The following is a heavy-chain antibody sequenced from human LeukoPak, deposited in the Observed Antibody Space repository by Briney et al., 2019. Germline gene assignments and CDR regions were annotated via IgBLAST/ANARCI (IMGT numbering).Heavy chain of an antibody. CDR3: ARWAPKIFRYYFDY. V-gene: IGHV4-39*07. CDR1: GGSISSSSYF. J-gene: IGHJ4*02. Sequence: ASETLSLTCTVSGGSISSSSYFWGWIRQPPGKGLEWIGSIYYSGSTYYSPSLKSRVTISVDTSKNQFSLKVNSVTAADTAVYYCARWAPKIFRYYFDYWGQGTLVTVSS. D-gene: IGHD3-9*01. CDR2: IYYSGST.